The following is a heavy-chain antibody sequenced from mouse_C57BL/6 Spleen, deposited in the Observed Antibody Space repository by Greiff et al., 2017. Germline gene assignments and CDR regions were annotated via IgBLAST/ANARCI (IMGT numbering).Heavy chain of an antibody. Sequence: EVQLQQSGPELVKPGASVKISCKASGYTFTDYYMNWVKQSHGKSLEWIGDINPNNGGTSYNQKFKGKATLTVDKSSSTAYMELRSLTSEDSAVYYCARPYYGSSYFDDWGQGTTLTVSS. CDR1: GYTFTDYY. D-gene: IGHD1-1*01. CDR2: INPNNGGT. CDR3: ARPYYGSSYFDD. J-gene: IGHJ2*01. V-gene: IGHV1-26*01.